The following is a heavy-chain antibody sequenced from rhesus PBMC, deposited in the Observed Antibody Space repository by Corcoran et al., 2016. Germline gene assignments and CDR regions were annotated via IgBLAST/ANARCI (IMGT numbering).Heavy chain of an antibody. CDR3: ARNMAAAGTGAFDF. CDR2: ISYSGST. Sequence: QLQLQESGPGLVKPWETLSLTCAVSGYSISSGYGWSWIRQPPGKGLEWIGYISYSGSTSYNPSLKSRVTISRDTSKNQFSLKLSSVTAADTAVYYCARNMAAAGTGAFDFWGQGLRVTVSS. J-gene: IGHJ3*01. CDR1: GYSISSGYG. D-gene: IGHD6-25*01. V-gene: IGHV4-122*02.